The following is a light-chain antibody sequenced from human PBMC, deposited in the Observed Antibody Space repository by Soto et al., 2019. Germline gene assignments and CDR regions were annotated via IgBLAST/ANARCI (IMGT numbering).Light chain of an antibody. J-gene: IGLJ1*01. CDR1: SSDVGGYNR. V-gene: IGLV2-14*01. CDR3: ASYTSATSYV. Sequence: QSALTQSASVSGSPGQSITISCTGTSSDVGGYNRVSWYQQNPGKAPKLMIYEVSNRPSGVSNRFSGSKSGNTASLTISGLQAEDEADYYCASYTSATSYVFGTGTKVTVL. CDR2: EVS.